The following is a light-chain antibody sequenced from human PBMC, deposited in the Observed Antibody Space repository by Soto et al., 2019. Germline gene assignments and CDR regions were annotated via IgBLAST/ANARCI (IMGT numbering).Light chain of an antibody. J-gene: IGKJ1*01. CDR2: AAS. Sequence: DIQMTQSPSSLSASVGDRVTITCRASQSISSYLNWYQQKPGKAPKLLIYAASSLQSGVPSMFSGSGSGTDFTLTISSLQPEDFATYYCQQSYSTPPTFGQGTKVEIK. CDR3: QQSYSTPPT. V-gene: IGKV1-39*01. CDR1: QSISSY.